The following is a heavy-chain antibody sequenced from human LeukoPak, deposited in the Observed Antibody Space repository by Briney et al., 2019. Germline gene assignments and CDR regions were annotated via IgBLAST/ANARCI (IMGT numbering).Heavy chain of an antibody. CDR3: ARGWVPGNWGLVWYFDL. CDR1: GGSFSGYY. V-gene: IGHV4-34*01. J-gene: IGHJ2*01. D-gene: IGHD7-27*01. CDR2: INHSGST. Sequence: PSETLSLTCAVYGGSFSGYYWSWIRQPPGKGLEWIGEINHSGSTNYNPSLKSRVTISVDTSKNQFSLKLSSVTAADTAVYYCARGWVPGNWGLVWYFDLWGRGTLVTVSS.